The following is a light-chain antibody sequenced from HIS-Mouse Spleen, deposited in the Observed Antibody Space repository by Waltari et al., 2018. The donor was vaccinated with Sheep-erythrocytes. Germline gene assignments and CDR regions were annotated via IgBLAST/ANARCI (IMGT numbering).Light chain of an antibody. CDR3: MQALQTPRT. Sequence: DIVMTQSPLSLPVTPGEPASISCRSSPRLLHSNGYNYLDWYLQKPGQSPQLLIYLGSKRGSGGPDRFRGRGTGKEFKMKNKRGGGEDGWVYYCMQALQTPRTFGQGTKVEIK. V-gene: IGKV2-28*01. CDR1: PRLLHSNGYNY. CDR2: LGS. J-gene: IGKJ1*01.